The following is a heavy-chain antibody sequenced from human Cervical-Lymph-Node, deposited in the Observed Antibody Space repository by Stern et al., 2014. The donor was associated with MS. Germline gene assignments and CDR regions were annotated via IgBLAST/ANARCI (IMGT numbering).Heavy chain of an antibody. Sequence: EVQLVESGAELKKPGESLKISCQTSGYNFISHWIAWVRQVPGKSLEWIGIIYPGDSDVRYSPSFQGHVTISVDKSITTAYLQWNSLKASDTAVYYCARWSVACDYWGQGALITVSS. V-gene: IGHV5-51*03. CDR2: IYPGDSDV. CDR1: GYNFISHW. J-gene: IGHJ4*02. CDR3: ARWSVACDY. D-gene: IGHD2-21*01.